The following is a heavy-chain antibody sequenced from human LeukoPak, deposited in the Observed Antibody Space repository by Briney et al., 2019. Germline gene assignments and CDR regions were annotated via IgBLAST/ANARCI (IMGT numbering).Heavy chain of an antibody. CDR1: GYPFGTYG. CDR2: ISGYEGDT. V-gene: IGHV1-18*01. Sequence: ASVKVSCKTPGYPFGTYGISWVRQAPGQGLEWMGWISGYEGDTKYAQNFHDRVTMTRDKSTNTVEMELKSLRSDDTAVYYCARVGDLVATLGFDYWGQGTLVIVSS. J-gene: IGHJ4*02. CDR3: ARVGDLVATLGFDY. D-gene: IGHD5-12*01.